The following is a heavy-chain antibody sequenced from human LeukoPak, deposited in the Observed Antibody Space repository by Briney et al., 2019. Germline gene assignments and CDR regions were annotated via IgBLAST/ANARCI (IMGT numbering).Heavy chain of an antibody. CDR2: ISYDGSNK. D-gene: IGHD2-2*01. V-gene: IGHV3-30*18. Sequence: GGSLRLSCAASGFTFSSYGMHWVRQAPGKGLEWVAVISYDGSNKYYADSVKGRFTISRDNSKNTLYLQMNSLRAEDTAVYYCAKDLFRVVVPAAMPFYGMDVWGQGTTVTVSS. CDR3: AKDLFRVVVPAAMPFYGMDV. J-gene: IGHJ6*02. CDR1: GFTFSSYG.